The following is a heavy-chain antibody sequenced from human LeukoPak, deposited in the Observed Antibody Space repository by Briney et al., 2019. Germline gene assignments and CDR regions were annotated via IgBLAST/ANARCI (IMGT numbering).Heavy chain of an antibody. V-gene: IGHV4-39*01. J-gene: IGHJ4*02. Sequence: SETLSLTCTVSGGSISSSSYYWGWIRQPPGKGLEWIGSIYYSGSTYYNPSLKSRVTISVDTSKNQFSLKLSSVTAADTAVYYCARRHFGVVNYWGQGTLVTVSS. D-gene: IGHD3-3*01. CDR2: IYYSGST. CDR3: ARRHFGVVNY. CDR1: GGSISSSSYY.